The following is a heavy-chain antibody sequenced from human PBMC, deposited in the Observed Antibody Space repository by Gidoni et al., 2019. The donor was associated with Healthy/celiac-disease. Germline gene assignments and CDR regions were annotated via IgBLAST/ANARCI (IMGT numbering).Heavy chain of an antibody. V-gene: IGHV3-11*01. CDR2: SSSSGSTI. CDR3: ARALYGDYQLPFFDY. CDR1: GFTFSDYY. J-gene: IGHJ4*02. D-gene: IGHD4-17*01. Sequence: QVQLVASGGGLVKPGGSLRHSCAASGFTFSDYYMSWIRQAPGKGLEGVSYSSSSGSTIYYADSVKGRFTISRDNAKNSLYRQMNSLRAEDTAVYYCARALYGDYQLPFFDYWAREPWSPSPQ.